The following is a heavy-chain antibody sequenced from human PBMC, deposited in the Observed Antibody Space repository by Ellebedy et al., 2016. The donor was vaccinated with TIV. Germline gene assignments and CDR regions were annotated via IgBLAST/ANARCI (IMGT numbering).Heavy chain of an antibody. CDR2: IYYSGST. CDR1: GGSISSSSYY. CDR3: ARGGRYCTNGVCPNNWFDP. J-gene: IGHJ5*02. Sequence: SETLSLTCTVSGGSISSSSYYWGWIRQPPGKGLEWIGSIYYSGSTYYNPSLKSRVTISVDTSKNQFSLKLTSVTAADTAVYYCARGGRYCTNGVCPNNWFDPWGQGTLVTVSS. D-gene: IGHD2-8*01. V-gene: IGHV4-39*07.